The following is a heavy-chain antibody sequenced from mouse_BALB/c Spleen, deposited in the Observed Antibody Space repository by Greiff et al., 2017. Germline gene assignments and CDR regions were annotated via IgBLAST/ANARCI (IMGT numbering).Heavy chain of an antibody. CDR2: IDPSDSYT. J-gene: IGHJ4*01. V-gene: IGHV1S127*01. CDR3: VYAMDY. CDR1: GYTFTSYW. Sequence: QVQLQQPGAELVKPGASVKMSCKASGYTFTSYWMHWVKQRPGQGLEWIGVIDPSDSYTSYNQKFKGKATLTVDTSSSTAYMQLSSLTSEDTAVYYCVYAMDYWGQGTSVTVSS.